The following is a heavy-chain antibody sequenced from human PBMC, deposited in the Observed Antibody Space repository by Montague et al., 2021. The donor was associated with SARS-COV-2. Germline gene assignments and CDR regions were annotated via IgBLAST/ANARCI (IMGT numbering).Heavy chain of an antibody. CDR1: GGSFSDYY. Sequence: SETLSLTCAVYGGSFSDYYWTWVRQPPGKGLEWIGEITYSGNIKYNPSLQIRVTMSVAKSKNQFSLKLTSATAADTATCYCARGRVTALALLIVFPAAGALGSWGRGKTGTGSS. V-gene: IGHV4-34*01. CDR2: ITYSGNI. J-gene: IGHJ6*01. CDR3: ARGRVTALALLIVFPAAGALGS. D-gene: IGHD2-21*01.